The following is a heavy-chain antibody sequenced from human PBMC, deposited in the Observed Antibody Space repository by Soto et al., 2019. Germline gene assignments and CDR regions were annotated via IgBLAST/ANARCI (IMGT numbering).Heavy chain of an antibody. J-gene: IGHJ4*02. Sequence: GGSLRLSCAASGLLVSNNYMSWVRQAPGKGLEWVSIMYSGGTTYYADSVEGRFTMSRDNSKNTLYLQMNSLRAEDTAVYYCAKDMGSRDIVVVVAASFDYWGQGALVTVSS. CDR2: MYSGGTT. CDR1: GLLVSNNY. D-gene: IGHD2-15*01. CDR3: AKDMGSRDIVVVVAASFDY. V-gene: IGHV3-53*01.